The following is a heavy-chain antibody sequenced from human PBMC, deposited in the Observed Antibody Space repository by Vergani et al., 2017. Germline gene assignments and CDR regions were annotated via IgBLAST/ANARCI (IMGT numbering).Heavy chain of an antibody. CDR3: ARDHGIAVAAGTYYYYGMDV. Sequence: QVQLQESGPGLVKPSETLSLTCTVSGGSISSYYWSWIRQPAGKGLEWIGRIYTSGSTNYNPSLKSRVTMSVDPSKNPFSLKLSSVTAADTAVYYCARDHGIAVAAGTYYYYGMDVWGQGTTVTVSS. CDR1: GGSISSYY. V-gene: IGHV4-4*07. D-gene: IGHD6-19*01. CDR2: IYTSGST. J-gene: IGHJ6*02.